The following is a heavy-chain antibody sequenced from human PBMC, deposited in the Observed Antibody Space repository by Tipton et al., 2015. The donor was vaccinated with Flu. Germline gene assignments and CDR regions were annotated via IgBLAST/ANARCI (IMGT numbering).Heavy chain of an antibody. Sequence: RSLRLSCAASGFTFSSYAMHWVRQAPGKGLEWVAGIWYDGSNKYYADSVKGRFTISRDNSKNTLYLQMNSLRAEDTAVYYCARGGDIYAYDQGIDYWGQGTLVTVSS. J-gene: IGHJ4*02. V-gene: IGHV3-33*08. D-gene: IGHD3-16*01. CDR1: GFTFSSYA. CDR3: ARGGDIYAYDQGIDY. CDR2: IWYDGSNK.